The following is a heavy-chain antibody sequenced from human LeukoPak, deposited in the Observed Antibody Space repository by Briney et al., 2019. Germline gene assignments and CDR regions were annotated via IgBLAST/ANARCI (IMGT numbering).Heavy chain of an antibody. V-gene: IGHV1-46*01. Sequence: GASVKVSCTASGYTFTSYYMHWVRQAPGQGLEWMGIINPSGGSTSYAQKFQGRVTMTRDTSTSTVYMELSSLRSEDTAVYYCARDRPGGGAFNYYYYYGMDVWGQGTTVTVSS. D-gene: IGHD3-10*01. J-gene: IGHJ6*02. CDR2: INPSGGST. CDR1: GYTFTSYY. CDR3: ARDRPGGGAFNYYYYYGMDV.